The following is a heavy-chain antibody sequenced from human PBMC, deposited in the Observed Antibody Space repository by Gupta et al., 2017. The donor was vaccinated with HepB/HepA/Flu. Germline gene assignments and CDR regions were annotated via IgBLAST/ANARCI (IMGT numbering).Heavy chain of an antibody. CDR1: GGSFSGYY. D-gene: IGHD3-9*01. CDR3: ASHKLRYFDWLPYYFDY. Sequence: QVQLQQWGAGLLKPSETLSLTCAVYGGSFSGYYWSWIRQPPGKGLEWIGEINHSGSTNYNPSLKSRVTISVDTSKNQFSLKLSSVTAADTAVYYCASHKLRYFDWLPYYFDYWGQGTLVTVSS. J-gene: IGHJ4*02. V-gene: IGHV4-34*01. CDR2: INHSGST.